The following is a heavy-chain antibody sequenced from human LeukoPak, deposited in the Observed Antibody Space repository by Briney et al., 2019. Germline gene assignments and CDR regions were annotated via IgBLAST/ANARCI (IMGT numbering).Heavy chain of an antibody. Sequence: PGGSLRLSCAASGFTFSSYTMTWVRQSAGKGLKWVSRINSGGGDTVVADSVKGRFTISRDNAKNTLFLQMNSLRVEDTAVYYCVRDVKDRRFEYEHLWGRGTLVTVSS. J-gene: IGHJ4*02. V-gene: IGHV3-74*01. CDR3: VRDVKDRRFEYEHL. CDR1: GFTFSSYT. CDR2: INSGGGDT. D-gene: IGHD2-2*01.